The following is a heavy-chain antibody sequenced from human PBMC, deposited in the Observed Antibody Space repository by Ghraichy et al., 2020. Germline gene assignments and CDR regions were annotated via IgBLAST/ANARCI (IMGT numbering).Heavy chain of an antibody. Sequence: GGSLRLSCAASGFTFSDYYMSWIRQAPGKGLEWVSYISSSGSTIYYADSVKGRFTISRDNAKNSLYLQMNSLRAEDTAVYYCASLPTGLNDAFDIWDQGTMVTVSS. CDR2: ISSSGSTI. CDR3: ASLPTGLNDAFDI. V-gene: IGHV3-11*01. CDR1: GFTFSDYY. D-gene: IGHD3/OR15-3a*01. J-gene: IGHJ3*02.